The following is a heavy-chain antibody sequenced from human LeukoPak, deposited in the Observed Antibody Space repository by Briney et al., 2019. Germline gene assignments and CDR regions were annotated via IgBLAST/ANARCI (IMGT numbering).Heavy chain of an antibody. J-gene: IGHJ4*02. CDR2: ISGGSVSS. CDR3: AKVKGFGLVPNDY. D-gene: IGHD1-26*01. V-gene: IGHV3-23*01. CDR1: EFTFGSYA. Sequence: GGSLRLSCAASEFTFGSYAMAWVRQAPGKGLEWVSAISGGSVSSYYADSVKGRFTISRDNSKNTLYLQMNNLRAEDTAVYYCAKVKGFGLVPNDYWGQGALVIVSS.